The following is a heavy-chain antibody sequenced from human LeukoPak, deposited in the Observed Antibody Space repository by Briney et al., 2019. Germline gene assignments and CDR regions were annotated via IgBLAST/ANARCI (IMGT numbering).Heavy chain of an antibody. CDR1: GFTFSSYA. CDR2: ISYDGSNK. V-gene: IGHV3-30-3*01. D-gene: IGHD3-22*01. Sequence: GGSLRLSCAASGFTFSSYAMHWVRQAPGKGLEWVAVISYDGSNKYYADSVKGRFTISRDNSKNTLYLQMNSLRAEDTAVYYCAKAIDYYDSSGSNYYFDYWGQGTLVTVSS. J-gene: IGHJ4*02. CDR3: AKAIDYYDSSGSNYYFDY.